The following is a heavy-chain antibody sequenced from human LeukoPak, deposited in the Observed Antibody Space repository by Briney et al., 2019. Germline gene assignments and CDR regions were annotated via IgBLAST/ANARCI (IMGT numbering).Heavy chain of an antibody. D-gene: IGHD5/OR15-5a*01. CDR2: IYYNGRSGNT. V-gene: IGHV4-31*03. CDR3: ANSLPTVSTRTYFDY. Sequence: SETLSLTCSVSDDSISRRGYYWSWIRQRPGMGLEWIGYIYYNGRSGNTYYNWALKSRVTMSSDTVEQHFSLSLTSVTAADTAVYYCANSLPTVSTRTYFDYWGQGTLVIVSS. CDR1: DDSISRRGYY. J-gene: IGHJ4*02.